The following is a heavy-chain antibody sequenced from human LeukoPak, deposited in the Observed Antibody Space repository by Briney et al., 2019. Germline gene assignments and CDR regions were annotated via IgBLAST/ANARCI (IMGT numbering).Heavy chain of an antibody. Sequence: SETLSLTCAVSGGSITSNNWWSWVRQAPGKGLEWIGEMYHSGTINYNPSLKGRVTISLDRSKQKFSLKLTSVTAADTAVYFCARGAEYYAIWRGYAGYSDYWGQGISVTVSS. V-gene: IGHV4-4*02. D-gene: IGHD3-3*01. CDR3: ARGAEYYAIWRGYAGYSDY. CDR2: MYHSGTI. J-gene: IGHJ4*02. CDR1: GGSITSNNW.